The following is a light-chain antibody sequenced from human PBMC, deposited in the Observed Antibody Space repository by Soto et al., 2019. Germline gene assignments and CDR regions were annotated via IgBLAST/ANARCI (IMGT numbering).Light chain of an antibody. V-gene: IGLV1-47*01. J-gene: IGLJ2*01. CDR3: AAWDDSLSVVV. CDR1: SSNIGSNY. Sequence: QSALTQPPSASGTPGQRVTISCSGSSSNIGSNYVYWYQQLPGTAPKLLIYRNSQRPSGVPDRFSGSKSGTSASLAISGLRSEDEADYYCAAWDDSLSVVVFGGGTKVTVL. CDR2: RNS.